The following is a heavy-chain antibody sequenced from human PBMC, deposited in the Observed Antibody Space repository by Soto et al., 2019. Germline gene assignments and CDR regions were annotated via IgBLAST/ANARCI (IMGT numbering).Heavy chain of an antibody. CDR1: GFSLSTSGGA. J-gene: IGHJ4*02. Sequence: QITLKESGPTLVKPTQTLTLTCNFSGFSLSTSGGAVGWIRPPPGKALEWLALIYWYDDKRYSPSLNSRLTTIQDTSKNQVVLTMTNLYPVDTATYYCAHHTVTPAYLYYLGQGTLVTVSP. CDR2: IYWYDDK. V-gene: IGHV2-5*01. CDR3: AHHTVTPAYLYY. D-gene: IGHD4-4*01.